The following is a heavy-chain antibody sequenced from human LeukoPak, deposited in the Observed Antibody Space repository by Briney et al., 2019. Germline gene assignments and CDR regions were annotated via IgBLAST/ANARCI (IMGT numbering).Heavy chain of an antibody. CDR1: GFSFRNAW. CDR3: GRSDWFDP. J-gene: IGHJ5*02. D-gene: IGHD3-3*01. V-gene: IGHV3-74*01. Sequence: GGSLRLSCAASGFSFRNAWMHWVRQAPGKGLVWVSRIKGDGSVTVYADSVKGRFTISRDNAKNTLYLQMNSLRVEDTAVYYCGRSDWFDPWGQGTLVTVSS. CDR2: IKGDGSVT.